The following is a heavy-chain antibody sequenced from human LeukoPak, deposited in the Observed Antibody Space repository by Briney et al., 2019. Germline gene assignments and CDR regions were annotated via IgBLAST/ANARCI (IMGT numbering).Heavy chain of an antibody. V-gene: IGHV3-23*01. CDR1: GFTFGSNT. CDR3: TKRTPEYSSSWCLDY. D-gene: IGHD6-13*01. Sequence: PGGSLRLSCAASGFTFGSNTMSWVRQAPGKGLAWVSAIDGSGVTTFYADSVKGRFTVSRDNSKNTLFLQMNSLRAEDTAVYYCTKRTPEYSSSWCLDYWGRGTLVTVSS. J-gene: IGHJ4*02. CDR2: IDGSGVTT.